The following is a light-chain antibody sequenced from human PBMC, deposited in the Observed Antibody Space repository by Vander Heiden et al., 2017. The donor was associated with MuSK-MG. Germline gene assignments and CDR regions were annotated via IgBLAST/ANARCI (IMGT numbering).Light chain of an antibody. V-gene: IGKV1-33*01. J-gene: IGKJ2*01. Sequence: DIQMTQSPSSLSASVGDRVTITCQASQDISNYLNWYQQKPGKAPKLLIYDASNLETGVPSRFSGSGSGTDFTLTISSLQPEDIATYYCHQYDNLASTLGPGTKLEIK. CDR2: DAS. CDR3: HQYDNLAST. CDR1: QDISNY.